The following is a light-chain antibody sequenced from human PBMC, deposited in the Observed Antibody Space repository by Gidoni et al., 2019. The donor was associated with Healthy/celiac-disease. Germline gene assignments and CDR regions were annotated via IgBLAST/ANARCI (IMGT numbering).Light chain of an antibody. CDR1: QSVSSSY. CDR3: QQYGSSPKVT. Sequence: EIVLTQSPGTLSLSPGERATLSCRASQSVSSSYVAWYQQKPGQAPRLLIYGASSRATGIPDRFSGSGSGTDFTLTISRLEPEDFAVYYCQQYGSSPKVTFGGXTKVEIK. CDR2: GAS. V-gene: IGKV3-20*01. J-gene: IGKJ4*01.